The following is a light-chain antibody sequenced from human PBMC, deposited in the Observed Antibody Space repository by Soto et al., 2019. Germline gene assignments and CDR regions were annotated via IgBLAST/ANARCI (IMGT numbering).Light chain of an antibody. V-gene: IGLV4-69*01. CDR1: SGHSSYA. J-gene: IGLJ2*01. CDR3: QTWGTGIMV. CDR2: LNSDGSH. Sequence: QLVLTQSPSASASLGVSVKLTCTLSSGHSSYAIAWHQQQPEKGPRYLMKLNSDGSHSKGDGSPDRFSGSSSGAERYLTISSLQSGDEADYYCQTWGTGIMVFGGGTKLTVL.